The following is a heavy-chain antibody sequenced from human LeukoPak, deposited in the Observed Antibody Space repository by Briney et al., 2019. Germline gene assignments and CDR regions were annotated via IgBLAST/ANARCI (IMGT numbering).Heavy chain of an antibody. CDR3: AKALINYFDY. V-gene: IGHV3-30*18. J-gene: IGHJ4*02. Sequence: GRSLRLSCAASGFAFSSYGMHWVRQAPGKGLEWVAVISYDGSNKYYADSVKGRFTISRDNSKNTLYLQMNSLRAEDTAVYYCAKALINYFDYWGQGTLVTVSS. CDR2: ISYDGSNK. CDR1: GFAFSSYG.